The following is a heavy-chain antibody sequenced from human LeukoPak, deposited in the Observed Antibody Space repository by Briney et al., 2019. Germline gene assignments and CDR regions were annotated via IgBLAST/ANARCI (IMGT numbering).Heavy chain of an antibody. CDR2: SYFIGSP. D-gene: IGHD4-23*01. Sequence: PPETLSLTCTVDGSISSYYWSWIRQAPGKGLEWIGHSYFIGSPNYNPSLKSRVTISVDTPKNQFSLKLSSVTAADTAVYYCAGVRSTVGWRSFDYWGQGILVTVSS. V-gene: IGHV4-59*08. CDR3: AGVRSTVGWRSFDY. J-gene: IGHJ4*02. CDR1: GSISSYY.